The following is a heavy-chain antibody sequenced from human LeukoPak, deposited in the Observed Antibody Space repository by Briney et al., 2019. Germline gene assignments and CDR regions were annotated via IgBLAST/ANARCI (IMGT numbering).Heavy chain of an antibody. D-gene: IGHD4-4*01. CDR1: GYTFTGYY. CDR2: IIPILGIA. J-gene: IGHJ6*02. CDR3: ARGRGVVYSNYGLGYYYDGMDV. Sequence: ASVKLSCTASGYTFTGYYMHWVRHAPGQGLEWMGRIIPILGIANYAQKFQCRVTITADESTSTAYMELSSLRSEDTAVDYCARGRGVVYSNYGLGYYYDGMDVWGQGTTVTVSS. V-gene: IGHV1-69*04.